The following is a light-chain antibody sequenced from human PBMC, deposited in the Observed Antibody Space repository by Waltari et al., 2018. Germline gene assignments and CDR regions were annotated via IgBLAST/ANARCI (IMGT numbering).Light chain of an antibody. J-gene: IGKJ1*01. CDR1: ESNSSW. CDR2: KAS. Sequence: IQMTQSPSTLSASVGDRVTISCRASESNSSWLAWYQQRPGKAPRLLIYKASRLESGVPSRFSGSGSGTEFTLTITSLQPDDFATYYCQQYDTFSATFGPGTTVEI. V-gene: IGKV1-5*03. CDR3: QQYDTFSAT.